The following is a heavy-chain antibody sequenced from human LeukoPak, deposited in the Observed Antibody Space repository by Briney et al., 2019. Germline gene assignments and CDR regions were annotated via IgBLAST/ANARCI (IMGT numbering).Heavy chain of an antibody. Sequence: GGSLRLSCAASGFTFSNAWMSWVRQAPGKGREWVGRIKSKTDGGTTDYAAPVKGRFTISRDDSKNTLYLQMNSLKTEDTAVYYCTTDLESSGWYYVIGYWGQGTLVTVSS. CDR1: GFTFSNAW. J-gene: IGHJ4*02. D-gene: IGHD6-19*01. V-gene: IGHV3-15*01. CDR2: IKSKTDGGTT. CDR3: TTDLESSGWYYVIGY.